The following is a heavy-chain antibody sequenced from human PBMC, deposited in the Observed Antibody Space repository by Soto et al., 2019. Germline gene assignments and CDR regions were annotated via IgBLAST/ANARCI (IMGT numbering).Heavy chain of an antibody. CDR3: ARDGLHTVGFDY. V-gene: IGHV3-33*01. CDR2: IWYDGSNK. CDR1: GFTFSSYG. D-gene: IGHD3-16*01. Sequence: QVQLVESGGGVVQPGRSLRLSCAASGFTFSSYGMHWVRQAPGKGLEWVAVIWYDGSNKYYADSVKGRFTISRDNSKNTLYLQMNSRRAEDTAVYYCARDGLHTVGFDYWGQGTLVTVSS. J-gene: IGHJ4*02.